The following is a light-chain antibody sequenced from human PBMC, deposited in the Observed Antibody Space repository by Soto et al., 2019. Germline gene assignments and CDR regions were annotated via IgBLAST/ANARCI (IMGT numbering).Light chain of an antibody. V-gene: IGLV3-21*04. CDR1: NIGSKS. CDR2: YDS. Sequence: SSELTQPPSVSVAPGKTARITCGGNNIGSKSVHWYQQKPGQAPVLVIYYDSDRPSGIPERFSGSNSGNTATLTISRVEAGDEADYYCQVWDSSRYVVFGGGTKVTVL. J-gene: IGLJ2*01. CDR3: QVWDSSRYVV.